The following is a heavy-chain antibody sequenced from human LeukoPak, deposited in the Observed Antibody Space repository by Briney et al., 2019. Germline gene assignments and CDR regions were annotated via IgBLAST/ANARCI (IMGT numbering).Heavy chain of an antibody. CDR3: ARDNGGSGWVH. J-gene: IGHJ4*02. CDR2: INIDGSEK. Sequence: GGSLRLSCATSGFTFSSYGMHWVRQAPGKGLEWVANINIDGSEKHYVDSVKGRFTISRDNTKNSLYLQMNSLRAEDTAVYYCARDNGGSGWVHWGQGTLVTVSS. D-gene: IGHD6-19*01. CDR1: GFTFSSYG. V-gene: IGHV3-7*05.